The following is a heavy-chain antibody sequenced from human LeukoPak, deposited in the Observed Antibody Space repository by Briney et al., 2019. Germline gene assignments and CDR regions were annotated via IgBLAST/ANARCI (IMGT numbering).Heavy chain of an antibody. CDR3: ARSGYDYYYYYAFDV. J-gene: IGHJ6*02. V-gene: IGHV5-51*01. CDR1: GYSFNNYW. Sequence: GESLQISCKGSGYSFNNYWIGWVRQMPGKGLEWMGLIYPGDSDTRYSPSFQGQVTISADKSISTAYLQWSSLKASDTAMYYCARSGYDYYYYYAFDVWGQGTTVIISS. D-gene: IGHD5-12*01. CDR2: IYPGDSDT.